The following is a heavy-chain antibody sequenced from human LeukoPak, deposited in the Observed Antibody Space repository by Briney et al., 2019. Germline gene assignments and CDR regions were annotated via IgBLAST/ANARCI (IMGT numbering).Heavy chain of an antibody. V-gene: IGHV3-30*02. CDR1: GFSFSNFG. CDR2: VEKDGSYA. CDR3: ANIPNSFVPDY. J-gene: IGHJ4*02. D-gene: IGHD2-21*01. Sequence: GRSLRLSCAASGFSFSNFGMHWVCQAPGKGLEWVAFVEKDGSYAKYGDSVKGRFTISRDNSKNTLYLQMNSLRVEDTAVYYCANIPNSFVPDYWGQGSLVTVSS.